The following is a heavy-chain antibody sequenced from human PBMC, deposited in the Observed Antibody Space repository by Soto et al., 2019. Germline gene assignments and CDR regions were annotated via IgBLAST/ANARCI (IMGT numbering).Heavy chain of an antibody. CDR3: AKVSDVLLWFGESTNFAY. D-gene: IGHD3-10*01. CDR2: ISGSGGST. V-gene: IGHV3-23*01. CDR1: GFTFSSYA. J-gene: IGHJ4*02. Sequence: GGSLRLSCAASGFTFSSYAMSWVRQAPGKGLEWVSAISGSGGSTYYADSVKGRFTISRDNSKNTLYLQMNSLRAEDTAVYYCAKVSDVLLWFGESTNFAYWGQGTLVTVSS.